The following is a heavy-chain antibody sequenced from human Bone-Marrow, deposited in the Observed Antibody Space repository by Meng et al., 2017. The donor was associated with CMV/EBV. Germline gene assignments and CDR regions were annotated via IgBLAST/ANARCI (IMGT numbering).Heavy chain of an antibody. J-gene: IGHJ4*02. Sequence: SQTLSLTCAVYGGSFSGYYWSWIRQPPGKGLEWIGEINHSGSTNYNPSLKSRVTISVDTSKNQFSLKLSSVTAADTAVYYCARDPGRIAAAGTIYWGQGNLVNVDS. CDR1: GGSFSGYY. CDR2: INHSGST. D-gene: IGHD6-13*01. CDR3: ARDPGRIAAAGTIY. V-gene: IGHV4-34*01.